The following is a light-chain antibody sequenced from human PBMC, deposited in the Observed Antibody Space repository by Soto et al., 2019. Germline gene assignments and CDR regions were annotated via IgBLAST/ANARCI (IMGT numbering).Light chain of an antibody. J-gene: IGKJ3*01. CDR2: GVS. CDR1: QSVGSSY. V-gene: IGKV3-11*01. Sequence: ETVLTQSPGTLSLSPGERATLSCRASQSVGSSYSSWYQQKPGQAPRLLIYGVSNRATGIPARFIGSGSGTDFTLTISSLEPEDFAVYYCQQRSNWPPFTFGPGTKVDIK. CDR3: QQRSNWPPFT.